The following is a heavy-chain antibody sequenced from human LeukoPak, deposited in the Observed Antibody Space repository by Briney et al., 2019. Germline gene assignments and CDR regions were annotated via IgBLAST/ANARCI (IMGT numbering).Heavy chain of an antibody. Sequence: SETLSLTCTVSGGSISSGDYYWSWIRQPPGKGLEWIGYIYYSGSTYYNPSLKSRITISVDTSKNQFSLKVSSVTAADTAVYYCAREKGYGRYAMDVWGQGTTVTVSS. CDR3: AREKGYGRYAMDV. V-gene: IGHV4-30-4*01. CDR1: GGSISSGDYY. CDR2: IYYSGST. D-gene: IGHD5-18*01. J-gene: IGHJ6*02.